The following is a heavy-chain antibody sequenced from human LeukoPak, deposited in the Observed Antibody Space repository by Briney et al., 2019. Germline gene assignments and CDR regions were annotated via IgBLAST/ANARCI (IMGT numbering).Heavy chain of an antibody. CDR3: ARGVGLSAAAGLFDY. Sequence: SETLSLTCTVSGGSISSYYWSWIRQPPGKGLEWIGYIYYSGSTNYNPSLKSRVTFSVDTSKNQFSLKLTSVTAADTAVYYCARGVGLSAAAGLFDYWGQGSRVTVSS. D-gene: IGHD6-13*01. CDR2: IYYSGST. V-gene: IGHV4-59*01. CDR1: GGSISSYY. J-gene: IGHJ4*02.